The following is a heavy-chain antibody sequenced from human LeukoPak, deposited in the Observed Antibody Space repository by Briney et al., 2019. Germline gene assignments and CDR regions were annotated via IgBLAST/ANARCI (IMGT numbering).Heavy chain of an antibody. J-gene: IGHJ4*02. CDR2: VRASGVGT. V-gene: IGHV3-23*01. D-gene: IGHD2-8*01. CDR3: AKELYGNPSGY. CDR1: GFTFSDHV. Sequence: GGSLRLSCAASGFTFSDHVMSWVRQAPGKGLEWVSSVRASGVGTHYADSVKGRFTISRDNSKNTLYLQMNSLRAGDTALYYCAKELYGNPSGYWGQGTRVTVSS.